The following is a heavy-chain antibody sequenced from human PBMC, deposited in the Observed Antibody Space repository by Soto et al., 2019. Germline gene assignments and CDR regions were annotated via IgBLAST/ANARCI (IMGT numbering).Heavy chain of an antibody. V-gene: IGHV4-31*03. D-gene: IGHD7-27*01. CDR2: IYYSGST. CDR1: GGSISIGGYY. J-gene: IGHJ4*02. CDR3: ARRWGTYFDY. Sequence: SETLSLTCTVSGGSISIGGYYWGGIRHHPGKGLEWIGYIYYSGSTYYNPSLKSRVTISVDTSKNQFSLKLSSVTAADTAVYYCARRWGTYFDYWGQGTLVTVSS.